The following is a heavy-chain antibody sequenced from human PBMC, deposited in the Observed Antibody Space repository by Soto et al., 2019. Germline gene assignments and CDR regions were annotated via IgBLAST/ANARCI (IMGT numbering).Heavy chain of an antibody. CDR1: GYTFTSYG. J-gene: IGHJ4*02. V-gene: IGHV1-18*04. CDR2: ISAYNGNT. CDR3: ARVSLEWLLADY. Sequence: ASVKVSCKASGYTFTSYGISWVRQAPGQGLEWMGWISAYNGNTNYAQKLQGRVTMTTDTSTSTAYMELRSLRSDDTAVDYCARVSLEWLLADYWGQGTLATVSS. D-gene: IGHD3-3*01.